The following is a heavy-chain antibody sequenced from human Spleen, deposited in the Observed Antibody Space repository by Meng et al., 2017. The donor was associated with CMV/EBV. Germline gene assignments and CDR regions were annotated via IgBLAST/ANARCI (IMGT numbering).Heavy chain of an antibody. CDR3: AREAMTTVTRPSLYYYYYGMDV. V-gene: IGHV7-4-1*01. Sequence: ASVKVSCKASGYTFTSYAMNWVRQAPGQGLEWMGWINTNTGNPTYAQGFTGRFVFSLDTSVSTAYLQICSLKAEDTAVYYCAREAMTTVTRPSLYYYYYGMDVWGQGTTVTVSS. CDR1: GYTFTSYA. D-gene: IGHD4-11*01. J-gene: IGHJ6*02. CDR2: INTNTGNP.